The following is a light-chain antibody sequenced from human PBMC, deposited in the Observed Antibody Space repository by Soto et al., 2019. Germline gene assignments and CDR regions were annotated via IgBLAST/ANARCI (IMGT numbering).Light chain of an antibody. V-gene: IGKV1-5*01. J-gene: IGKJ1*01. Sequence: DIQMTQSPSTLSASVGDRVTVTCRASQTIGSWLAWYQQKPGRAPKLLIFDASSLESGVPSRFSGNGFGTEFTLTISGLQPDDFASYYCQQYNSYSGMFGQGTKVDIK. CDR2: DAS. CDR3: QQYNSYSGM. CDR1: QTIGSW.